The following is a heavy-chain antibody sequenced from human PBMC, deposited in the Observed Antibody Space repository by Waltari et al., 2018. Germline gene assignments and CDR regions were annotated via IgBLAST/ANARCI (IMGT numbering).Heavy chain of an antibody. Sequence: QVQLVQSGAEVKKPGASVKVSCKASGYTFTGYYIHWVRQTPGQGLEWMGWINPKTNSAYYAQKSQGRVSITSDTSITTAYMELSRLRSDDTAVYYCASPTGVGATYGDFDYWGQGTLVTVSS. CDR3: ASPTGVGATYGDFDY. CDR2: INPKTNSA. CDR1: GYTFTGYY. V-gene: IGHV1-2*02. J-gene: IGHJ4*02. D-gene: IGHD1-26*01.